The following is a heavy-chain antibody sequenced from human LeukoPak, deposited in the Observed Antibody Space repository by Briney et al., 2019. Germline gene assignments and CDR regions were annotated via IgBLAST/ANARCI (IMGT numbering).Heavy chain of an antibody. CDR2: IYYSGSN. J-gene: IGHJ4*02. V-gene: IGHV4-59*01. CDR1: GGSISSYY. Sequence: SETLSLTCIVSGGSISSYYWSWIRQPPGKGLEWIGYIYYSGSNNYNPSLKSRVTISVDTSKNQFSLKLSSVTAADTAVYYCARGAFYFDYWGQGTLVTVSS. CDR3: ARGAFYFDY.